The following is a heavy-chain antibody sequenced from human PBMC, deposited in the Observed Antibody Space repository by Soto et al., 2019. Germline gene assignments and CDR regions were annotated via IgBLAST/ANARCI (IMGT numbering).Heavy chain of an antibody. CDR3: AKEASSRATFDY. CDR2: ISWDGGST. CDR1: GFTFDDYT. Sequence: EVQLVESGGVVVQPGGSLRLSCAASGFTFDDYTMHWVRQAPGKGLEWVSLISWDGGSTYYADSVKGRFTISRDNSINSVYLQMSSLRTEDTALYYCAKEASSRATFDYWGQGTLVTVSS. D-gene: IGHD6-6*01. J-gene: IGHJ4*02. V-gene: IGHV3-43*01.